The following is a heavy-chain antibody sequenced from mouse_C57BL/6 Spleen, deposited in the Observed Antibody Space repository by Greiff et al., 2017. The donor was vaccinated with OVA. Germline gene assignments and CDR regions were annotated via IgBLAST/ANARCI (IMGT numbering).Heavy chain of an antibody. CDR1: GYAFSSSW. J-gene: IGHJ4*01. Sequence: QVQLKQSGPELVKPGASVKISCKASGYAFSSSWMNWVKQRPGKGLEWIGRIYPGDGDTNYNGKFKGKATLTADKSSSTAYMQLSSLTSEDSAVYFCASELFYAMDYWGQGTSVTVSS. CDR3: ASELFYAMDY. V-gene: IGHV1-82*01. CDR2: IYPGDGDT.